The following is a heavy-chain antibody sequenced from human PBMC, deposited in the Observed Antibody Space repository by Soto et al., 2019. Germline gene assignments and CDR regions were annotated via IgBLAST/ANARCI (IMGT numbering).Heavy chain of an antibody. V-gene: IGHV4-31*03. CDR2: IYYSGST. J-gene: IGHJ4*02. Sequence: QVQLQESGPGLVKPSQTLSLTCTVSGGSISSGGYYWSRIRQHPGKGLEWIGYIYYSGSTYYNPSLKSRVTISVDTYKNQFSLKLSSVTAADTAVYYCARMDLRFRWSTSDYWGQGTLVTVSS. CDR1: GGSISSGGYY. D-gene: IGHD2-21*01. CDR3: ARMDLRFRWSTSDY.